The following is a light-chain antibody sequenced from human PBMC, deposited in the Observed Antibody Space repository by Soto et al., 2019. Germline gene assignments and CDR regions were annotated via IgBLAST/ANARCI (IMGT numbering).Light chain of an antibody. CDR3: QQRSRWPLT. V-gene: IGKV3-11*01. J-gene: IGKJ4*01. CDR2: DAS. CDR1: QSISGY. Sequence: DIVLTQSPATLSLSPRERATLSCRASQSISGYLAWYQQKPGQAPRLLIFDASNRATGIPARFSGSGSGTDFTLTISSLEPEDFAIYYCQQRSRWPLTFGGGTKVEIK.